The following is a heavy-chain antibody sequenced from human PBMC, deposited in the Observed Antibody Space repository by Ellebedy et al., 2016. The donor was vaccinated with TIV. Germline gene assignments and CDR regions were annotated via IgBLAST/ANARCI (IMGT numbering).Heavy chain of an antibody. J-gene: IGHJ4*02. CDR3: ARSIAVAGKEFDY. CDR2: INHSGST. Sequence: SQTLSLTCAVYGGSFSGYYWSWIRQPPGKGLEWIGEINHSGSTNYNPSLKSRVTVSVDTSKNQFSLKLSSVTAADTAVYYCARSIAVAGKEFDYWGQGTLVTVSS. V-gene: IGHV4-34*01. CDR1: GGSFSGYY. D-gene: IGHD6-19*01.